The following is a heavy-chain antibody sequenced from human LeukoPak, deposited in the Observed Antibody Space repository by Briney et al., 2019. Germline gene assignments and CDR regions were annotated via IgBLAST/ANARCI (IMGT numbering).Heavy chain of an antibody. D-gene: IGHD3-10*01. CDR2: ISGSGGST. CDR3: ARGRGITPDWFDP. CDR1: GFAFSSYW. J-gene: IGHJ5*02. Sequence: PGGSLRLSCTASGFAFSSYWMSWVRQAPGKGLQWVSAISGSGGSTYYADSVKGRFTISRGNSKNTLYLQMNSLRAEDTAIYYCARGRGITPDWFDPWGQGTLVTVSS. V-gene: IGHV3-23*01.